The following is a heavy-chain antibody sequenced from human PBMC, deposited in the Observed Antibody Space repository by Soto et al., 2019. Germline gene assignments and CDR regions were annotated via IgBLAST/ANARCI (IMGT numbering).Heavy chain of an antibody. Sequence: GGSVRLSCAASGFTFSNFAMTWVRQAPGKGLEWVSAISGSADSTYYADSGKARFTISRDNSRNTLYLQMSSLRAEDTAVYYCAKGIYNYGYNSFDHWGQGTLVTVSS. CDR2: ISGSADST. CDR3: AKGIYNYGYNSFDH. CDR1: GFTFSNFA. J-gene: IGHJ4*02. V-gene: IGHV3-23*01. D-gene: IGHD5-18*01.